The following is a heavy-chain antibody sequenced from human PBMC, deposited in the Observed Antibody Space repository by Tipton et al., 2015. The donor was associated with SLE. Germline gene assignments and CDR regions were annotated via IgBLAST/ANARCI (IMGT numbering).Heavy chain of an antibody. D-gene: IGHD3-22*01. CDR2: IYYSGST. CDR3: ARDPNIHYYHSNNHLAFDI. J-gene: IGHJ3*02. CDR1: GGSISSHY. Sequence: TLSLTCTVSGGSISSHYWSWIRQPPGKGLEWIGYIYYSGSTNYNPSLKSRVTISVDTSKNQFTLRLTSVTAADTAVYYCARDPNIHYYHSNNHLAFDIWGQGTMVTVSS. V-gene: IGHV4-59*11.